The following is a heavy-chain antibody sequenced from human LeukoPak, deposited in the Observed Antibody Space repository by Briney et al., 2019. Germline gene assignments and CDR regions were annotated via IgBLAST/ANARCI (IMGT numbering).Heavy chain of an antibody. CDR3: ARGRGDYGWAPFDY. CDR1: GGSISSGGYS. J-gene: IGHJ4*02. V-gene: IGHV4-30-2*01. Sequence: SETLSLTCAVSGGSISSGGYSWSWIRQPPGKGLEWIGYIYHSGSTYYNPSLKSRVTISVDRSKNQFSLKLSSVTAADTAVYYCARGRGDYGWAPFDYWGQGTLVTVSS. CDR2: IYHSGST. D-gene: IGHD4-17*01.